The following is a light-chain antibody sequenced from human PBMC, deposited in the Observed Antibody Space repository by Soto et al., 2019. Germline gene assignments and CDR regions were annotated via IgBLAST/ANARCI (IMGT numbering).Light chain of an antibody. Sequence: QSALTQPRSVSGSPGQSLTISCTGTSSDFGGFNYVSWYQQHPDKAPKVMIYDVSQRPSGVPDRFSGSKYGNTASLTISDLQAEDEGHYYCCSFAGGYVAFGGGTKLTVL. CDR3: CSFAGGYVA. J-gene: IGLJ2*01. CDR2: DVS. CDR1: SSDFGGFNY. V-gene: IGLV2-11*01.